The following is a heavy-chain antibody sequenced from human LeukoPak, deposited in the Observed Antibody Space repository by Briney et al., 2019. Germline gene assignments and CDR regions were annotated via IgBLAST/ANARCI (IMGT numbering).Heavy chain of an antibody. V-gene: IGHV4-59*01. Sequence: PSETLSLTCTVSGGSISSYYWSWIRQPPGKGLEWIGYIYYSGSTNYNPSLKSRVTISVDTSKNQFSLKLSSVTAADTAVYYCARDNVYMVRGVIITSWFDPWGQGTLVTVSS. CDR1: GGSISSYY. D-gene: IGHD3-10*01. CDR3: ARDNVYMVRGVIITSWFDP. J-gene: IGHJ5*02. CDR2: IYYSGST.